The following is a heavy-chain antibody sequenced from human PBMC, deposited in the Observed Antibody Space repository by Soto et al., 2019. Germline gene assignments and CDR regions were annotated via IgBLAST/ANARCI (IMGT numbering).Heavy chain of an antibody. CDR3: ARVVVVAAPSARDCIGMDV. Sequence: QVQLVQSGAEVKKPGSSVKVSCKASGGTFSSYAITWVRQAPGQGLEWMGGIIPIFRTANYAQKFQGRVTITADDSTRTAYMEMSSLRSEDTAVYYCARVVVVAAPSARDCIGMDVWGQGTTVTVSS. V-gene: IGHV1-69*12. CDR2: IIPIFRTA. D-gene: IGHD2-15*01. CDR1: GGTFSSYA. J-gene: IGHJ6*02.